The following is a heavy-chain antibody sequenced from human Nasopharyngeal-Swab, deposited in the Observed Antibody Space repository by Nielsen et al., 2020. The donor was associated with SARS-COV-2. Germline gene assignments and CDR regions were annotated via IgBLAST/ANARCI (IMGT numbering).Heavy chain of an antibody. V-gene: IGHV1-18*01. D-gene: IGHD6-19*01. CDR1: GYTFPNYG. CDR3: ARDPSGWGAYSDY. J-gene: IGHJ4*02. Sequence: ASVKVSCKAPGYTFPNYGIFWVRQAPGQGLECMGWISPYNGNTNYAQTVQGRVTMTTDTSTTTAYMELRSLRSDDTAVYYCARDPSGWGAYSDYWGQGTLVTVSS. CDR2: ISPYNGNT.